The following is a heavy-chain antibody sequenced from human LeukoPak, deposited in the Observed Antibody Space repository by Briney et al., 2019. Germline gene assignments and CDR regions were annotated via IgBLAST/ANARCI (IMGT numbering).Heavy chain of an antibody. D-gene: IGHD6-13*01. CDR2: IKSKTDGGTT. Sequence: GGSLRLSCAASGFTFSNAWMSWVRQAPGKGLEWVGRIKSKTDGGTTDYAAPVKGRFTISRDDSKNTLYLQMNSLRAEDTAVYYCAKDRSSSRIDAFDIWGQGTMVTVSS. CDR3: AKDRSSSRIDAFDI. J-gene: IGHJ3*02. CDR1: GFTFSNAW. V-gene: IGHV3-15*01.